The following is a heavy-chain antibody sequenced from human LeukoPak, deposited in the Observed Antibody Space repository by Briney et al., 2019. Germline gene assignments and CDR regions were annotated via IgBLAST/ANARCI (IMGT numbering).Heavy chain of an antibody. J-gene: IGHJ4*02. D-gene: IGHD6-19*01. Sequence: PGGSLRLSCAASGFTFSSYAMSWVRQAPGKGLEWVSAISGSGGSTYYADSVKGRFTISRDNSKNTLYLQMNSLRAENTAVYYCARWLYSSGWLQHWGQGTLVTVSS. CDR1: GFTFSSYA. CDR3: ARWLYSSGWLQH. V-gene: IGHV3-23*01. CDR2: ISGSGGST.